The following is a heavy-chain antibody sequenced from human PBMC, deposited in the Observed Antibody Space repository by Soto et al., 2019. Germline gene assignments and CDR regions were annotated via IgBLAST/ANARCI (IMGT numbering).Heavy chain of an antibody. CDR1: GGSISKFY. CDR2: VYATGTT. Sequence: SETLSLSCNVSGGSISKFYWAWIRKTAGNGLEWMGRVYATGTTDYNPSLRSRVAMSVDISKKTFSLRLRSVTGADSGVYYCVRDGSKSLRDWFDPWGQGILVTVSS. V-gene: IGHV4-4*07. CDR3: VRDGSKSLRDWFDP. J-gene: IGHJ5*02.